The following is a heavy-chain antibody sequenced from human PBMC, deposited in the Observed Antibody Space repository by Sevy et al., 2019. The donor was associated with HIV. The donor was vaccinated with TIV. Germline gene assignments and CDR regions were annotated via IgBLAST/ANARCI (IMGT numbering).Heavy chain of an antibody. J-gene: IGHJ6*02. V-gene: IGHV4-61*01. D-gene: IGHD3-22*01. CDR3: ARDPRDSSGYYYYYYGMDV. CDR2: IYYSGST. CDR1: GGSVSSGSYY. Sequence: SESLSLTCTVSGGSVSSGSYYWSWIRQPPGKGLEWIGYIYYSGSTNYNPSLMSRVTISVDTSKNQFSLKLSSVTAADTAVYYCARDPRDSSGYYYYYYGMDVWGQGTTVTVSS.